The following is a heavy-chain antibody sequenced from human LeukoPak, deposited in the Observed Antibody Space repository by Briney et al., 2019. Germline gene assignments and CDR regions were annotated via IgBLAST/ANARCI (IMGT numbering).Heavy chain of an antibody. J-gene: IGHJ3*01. Sequence: KTSETLSLTCAVSGDSVSSSHWWSWVRQPPGKGLEWIGEVAHTGSTKFTPSLRSRATISIDWSKNQFSLNLTFVTAADTATYFCARLVVYNWTPRAFDVWGQGTMVTVSS. CDR2: VAHTGST. CDR3: ARLVVYNWTPRAFDV. CDR1: GDSVSSSHW. D-gene: IGHD1-20*01. V-gene: IGHV4-4*02.